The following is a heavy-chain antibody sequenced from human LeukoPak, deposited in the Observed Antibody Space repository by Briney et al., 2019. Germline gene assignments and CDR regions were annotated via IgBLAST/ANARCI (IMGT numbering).Heavy chain of an antibody. CDR3: ARDVLLWFGETRNYGMDV. D-gene: IGHD3-10*01. J-gene: IGHJ6*02. Sequence: GGSLRPSCAASGFTFDDYGVSWVRQAPGKGLEWVSGINWNGGSTGYADSVKGRFTISRDNAKNSLYLQMNSLRAEDTALYYCARDVLLWFGETRNYGMDVWGQGTTVTVSS. V-gene: IGHV3-20*04. CDR1: GFTFDDYG. CDR2: INWNGGST.